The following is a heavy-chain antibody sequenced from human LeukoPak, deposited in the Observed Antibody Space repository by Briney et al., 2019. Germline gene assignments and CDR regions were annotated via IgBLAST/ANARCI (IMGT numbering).Heavy chain of an antibody. D-gene: IGHD3-10*01. Sequence: GGSLSLSCGASGFTFSSEVVTTGRQAPGKGLEGVANINQDGSEKYYVDYVKGRFTISRDNAKNSLYLQMNSLRAEDTAVYYCARITMVRGVKGDWFDPWGQGTLVTVSS. J-gene: IGHJ5*02. V-gene: IGHV3-7*05. CDR3: ARITMVRGVKGDWFDP. CDR2: INQDGSEK. CDR1: GFTFSSEV.